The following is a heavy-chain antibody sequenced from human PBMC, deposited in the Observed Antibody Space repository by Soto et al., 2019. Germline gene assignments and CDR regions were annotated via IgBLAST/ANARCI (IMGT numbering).Heavy chain of an antibody. Sequence: RASVKVSCKASGYTFTSYYMHWVRQAPGQGLEWMGIINPSGGSTSYAQKFQGRVTMTRDTSTSTVYMELSSLRSEDTAVYYCARERAAAGTGAHYYYYGMDAWGQGTTVTVSS. CDR1: GYTFTSYY. V-gene: IGHV1-46*01. CDR2: INPSGGST. D-gene: IGHD6-13*01. CDR3: ARERAAAGTGAHYYYYGMDA. J-gene: IGHJ6*02.